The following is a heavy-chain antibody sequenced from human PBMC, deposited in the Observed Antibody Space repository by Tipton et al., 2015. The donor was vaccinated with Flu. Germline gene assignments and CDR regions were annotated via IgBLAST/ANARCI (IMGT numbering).Heavy chain of an antibody. D-gene: IGHD6-13*01. CDR3: VRPYSSSWAVFDY. CDR2: IYPGDSDT. Sequence: QLVQSGAEVKKPGESLKVSCKGSGYSFTDYWIGWVRQMPGKGLEWMGLIYPGDSDTRYRPSFQGQVTFSADQSISTAYLQWSSLKASDTAMYYCVRPYSSSWAVFDYWGRGTLVTVSS. CDR1: GYSFTDYW. V-gene: IGHV5-51*03. J-gene: IGHJ4*02.